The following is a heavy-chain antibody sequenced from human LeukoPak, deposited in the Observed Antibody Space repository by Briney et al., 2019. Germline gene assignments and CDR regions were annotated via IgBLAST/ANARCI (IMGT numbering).Heavy chain of an antibody. J-gene: IGHJ6*03. D-gene: IGHD6-6*01. Sequence: PSETLSLTCTVSGGSISSYYWRWIRQPPGKGLEWIGYIYYSGSTNDNPSLKSRVTISVDTSKNQFSLKLSFVTAADTAVDYCATGRIAARPHYYYYMDYWGKGTMVTVSS. CDR2: IYYSGST. CDR3: ATGRIAARPHYYYYMDY. CDR1: GGSISSYY. V-gene: IGHV4-59*01.